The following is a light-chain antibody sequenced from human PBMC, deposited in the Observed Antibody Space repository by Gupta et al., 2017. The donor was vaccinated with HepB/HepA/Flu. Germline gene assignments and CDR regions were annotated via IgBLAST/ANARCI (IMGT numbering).Light chain of an antibody. CDR1: SLRNYY. CDR2: GNN. Sequence: TCPGDSLRNYYASWFQQKPGQAPKLVLYGNNLRPAGIPDRLSGSNSGNTASVTIAGTQAEDEADYYCNCRDSSGNVVFGGGTRLTVL. CDR3: NCRDSSGNVV. J-gene: IGLJ2*01. V-gene: IGLV3-19*01.